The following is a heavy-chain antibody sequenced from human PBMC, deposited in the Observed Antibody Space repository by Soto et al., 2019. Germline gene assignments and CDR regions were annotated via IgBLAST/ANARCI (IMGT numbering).Heavy chain of an antibody. CDR3: ARQEAVAGTPFDS. Sequence: QVHLQESGPGLVKPSETLSLTCTVSGGSIGGYSWNWIRQPPGKGLEWLGYIYFSGSTHYNPSLKTRLTISVDTSKKQFSLNLRSVTAADTAVYYCARQEAVAGTPFDSWGQGTLVSVSS. J-gene: IGHJ4*02. CDR2: IYFSGST. D-gene: IGHD6-19*01. V-gene: IGHV4-59*01. CDR1: GGSIGGYS.